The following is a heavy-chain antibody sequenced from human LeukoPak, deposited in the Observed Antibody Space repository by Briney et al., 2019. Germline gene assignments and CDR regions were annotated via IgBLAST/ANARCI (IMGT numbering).Heavy chain of an antibody. CDR2: ISYDGSNK. J-gene: IGHJ4*02. CDR1: GFTFSSYA. Sequence: QTGGSLRLSCAASGFTFSSYAMHWVRQAPGKGLEWVAVISYDGSNKYYADSVKGRFTISRDNSKNTLYLQMNSLRAEDTAVYYCAKDSLSTPYYDSSGYVLWGQGTLVTVSS. V-gene: IGHV3-30-3*02. CDR3: AKDSLSTPYYDSSGYVL. D-gene: IGHD3-22*01.